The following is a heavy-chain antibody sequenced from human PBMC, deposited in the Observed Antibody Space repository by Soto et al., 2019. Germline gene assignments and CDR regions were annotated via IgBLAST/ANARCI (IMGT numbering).Heavy chain of an antibody. CDR3: ARATDPLDGYLSWFDP. D-gene: IGHD2-21*01. CDR2: IYHSGST. J-gene: IGHJ5*02. CDR1: GYSISSGYY. Sequence: TLSLTCAVSGYSISSGYYWGWIRQPPGKGLEWIGSIYHSGSTYYNPSLKSRVTISVDTSKNQFSLKLSSVTAADTAVYYCARATDPLDGYLSWFDPWGQGTLVTVSS. V-gene: IGHV4-38-2*01.